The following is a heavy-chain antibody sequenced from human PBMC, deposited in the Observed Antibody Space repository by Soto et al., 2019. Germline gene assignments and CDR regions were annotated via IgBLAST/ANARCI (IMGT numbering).Heavy chain of an antibody. D-gene: IGHD5-18*01. Sequence: GGSLRLSCAASGFTFSSYVMSWVRQAPGKGLEWVAVISYDGSNKYYADSVKGRFTISRDNSKNTLYLQMNSLRAEGTAVYYCAKPKYSYGYFDYWGQGTWVTGSS. CDR2: ISYDGSNK. CDR1: GFTFSSYV. V-gene: IGHV3-30*18. CDR3: AKPKYSYGYFDY. J-gene: IGHJ4*02.